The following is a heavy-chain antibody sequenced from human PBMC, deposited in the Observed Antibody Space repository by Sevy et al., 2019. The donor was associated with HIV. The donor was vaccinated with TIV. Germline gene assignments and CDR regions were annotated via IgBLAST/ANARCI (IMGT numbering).Heavy chain of an antibody. V-gene: IGHV3-53*01. CDR1: GFTVSSNY. CDR3: ARGGEGGLDF. CDR2: IYTGGST. J-gene: IGHJ4*02. Sequence: GGSLRLSCAASGFTVSSNYMNWVRQAPGRGLEWVSVIYTGGSTYYSDSVKGRFAISRDNSKNTLYLQMNSLRAEDTAVYYCARGGEGGLDFWGQGALVTVSS. D-gene: IGHD3-16*01.